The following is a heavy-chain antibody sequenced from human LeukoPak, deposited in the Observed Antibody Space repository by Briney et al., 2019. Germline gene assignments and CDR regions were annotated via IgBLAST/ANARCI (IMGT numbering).Heavy chain of an antibody. V-gene: IGHV4-61*02. J-gene: IGHJ4*02. Sequence: RPSQTLSLTCTVSGGSISSGSYYWNWIRQPAGKGLEWIGRIYTSGSTNYNPSLKSRVTISVDTSKNQFSLKLSSVTAADTAVYYCARGGGYNRYYWGQGTLVTVSS. CDR1: GGSISSGSYY. CDR2: IYTSGST. D-gene: IGHD5-24*01. CDR3: ARGGGYNRYY.